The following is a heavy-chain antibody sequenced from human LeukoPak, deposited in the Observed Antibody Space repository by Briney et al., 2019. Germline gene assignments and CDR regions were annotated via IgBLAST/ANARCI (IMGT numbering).Heavy chain of an antibody. CDR1: GGSISSSLYH. D-gene: IGHD1-26*01. CDR3: AKRELLHANEYYFDY. Sequence: SETLSLTCTVSGGSISSSLYHWGWIRQSPGKNLEWLVSIYYTGTTHYNPSLKSRVTISVDTSKNQFSLKLSSVTAADTAVYYCAKRELLHANEYYFDYWGQGTLVTVSS. V-gene: IGHV4-39*07. J-gene: IGHJ4*02. CDR2: IYYTGTT.